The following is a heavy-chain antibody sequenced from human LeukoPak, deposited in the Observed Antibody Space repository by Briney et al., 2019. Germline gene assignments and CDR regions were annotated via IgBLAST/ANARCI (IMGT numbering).Heavy chain of an antibody. CDR3: AGDRPGTTYGFAH. Sequence: GGSLRLSCVASGFIFSDYEMNWVRQAPGKGLEYISYISGNGNTMNYADSVKGRFIISRDNAKNSLHLQMNSLRVEDTAFYYCAGDRPGTTYGFAHWGQGTLVSVSS. CDR1: GFIFSDYE. V-gene: IGHV3-48*03. D-gene: IGHD1-14*01. J-gene: IGHJ5*02. CDR2: ISGNGNTM.